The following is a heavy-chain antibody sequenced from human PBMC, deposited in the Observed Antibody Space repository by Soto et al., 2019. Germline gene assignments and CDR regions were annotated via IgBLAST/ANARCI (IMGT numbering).Heavy chain of an antibody. J-gene: IGHJ4*02. Sequence: SETLSLTCPVSGGSVSSYGWSWIRQSPGKGLEWIGYVYYSGSTKYRPSLKSRVTISVDTSKNQFSLKVSSATAADTAVYYCARHSNRNYGLYYFDYWGLGALVTVSS. CDR2: VYYSGST. D-gene: IGHD4-4*01. V-gene: IGHV4-59*08. CDR3: ARHSNRNYGLYYFDY. CDR1: GGSVSSYG.